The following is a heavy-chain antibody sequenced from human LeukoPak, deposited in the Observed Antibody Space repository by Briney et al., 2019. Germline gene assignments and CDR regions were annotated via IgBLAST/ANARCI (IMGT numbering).Heavy chain of an antibody. J-gene: IGHJ4*02. Sequence: GGSLRLSCAASGFTFSTYAVNWVRQAPGKGLEWVSTISGSGDSTYYADSVKGRFTISRDNAKNTLYLQMNSLRAEDTAVYYCARTRYSGSYIVSWGQGTLVTVSS. CDR3: ARTRYSGSYIVS. CDR2: ISGSGDST. D-gene: IGHD1-26*01. CDR1: GFTFSTYA. V-gene: IGHV3-23*01.